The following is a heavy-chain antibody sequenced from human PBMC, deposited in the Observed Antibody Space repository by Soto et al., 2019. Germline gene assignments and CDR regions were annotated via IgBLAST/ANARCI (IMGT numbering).Heavy chain of an antibody. Sequence: SETRSLTCPVSGGPISGYYWSWILHPPGKGLEWIGYIYYTGSTNYNPCLNSRVSISVDTSKDQFSLKLNSVTAADTAVYHCARHKGSMYNWFDPWGQGTLVTVSS. V-gene: IGHV4-59*08. J-gene: IGHJ5*02. D-gene: IGHD6-6*01. CDR3: ARHKGSMYNWFDP. CDR1: GGPISGYY. CDR2: IYYTGST.